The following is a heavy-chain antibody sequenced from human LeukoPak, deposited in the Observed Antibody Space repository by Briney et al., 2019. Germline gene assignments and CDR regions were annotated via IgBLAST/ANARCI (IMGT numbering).Heavy chain of an antibody. Sequence: ASVNVSCKASGYTFTGYYMHWVRQAPGRGLEWLGRISPNSGDTNYAQKFQGRVTMTRDTSISTAYMELSILRSDDTAVYYCARDLDEVWGYNWFDPWGQGTLVTVSS. J-gene: IGHJ5*02. D-gene: IGHD3-16*01. CDR1: GYTFTGYY. CDR3: ARDLDEVWGYNWFDP. V-gene: IGHV1-2*06. CDR2: ISPNSGDT.